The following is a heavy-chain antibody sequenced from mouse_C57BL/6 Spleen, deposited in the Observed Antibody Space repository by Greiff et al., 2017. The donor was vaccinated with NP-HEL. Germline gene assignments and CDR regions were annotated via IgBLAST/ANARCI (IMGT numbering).Heavy chain of an antibody. Sequence: EVQLVESGGGLVKPVSSLPLSLFSSFFPFRASGLPWFLPSPAQGLEWVAYISSVLLPLDYAEKGKGRFTISRDNAKNTLFLQMTSLRSEDTAMYYCAREYGYDPWFAYWGQGTLVTVSA. J-gene: IGHJ3*01. CDR2: ISSVLLPL. D-gene: IGHD2-2*01. CDR3: AREYGYDPWFAY. V-gene: IGHV5-17*01. CDR1: FFPFRASG.